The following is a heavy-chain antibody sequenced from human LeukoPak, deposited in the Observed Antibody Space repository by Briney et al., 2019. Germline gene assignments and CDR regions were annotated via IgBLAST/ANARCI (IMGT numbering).Heavy chain of an antibody. D-gene: IGHD4-17*01. CDR3: ARHIPNSYGDYSGFDY. J-gene: IGHJ4*02. V-gene: IGHV5-51*01. CDR2: IYPGDSDT. CDR1: GYIFTNYW. Sequence: THGESLKISCQVSGYIFTNYWIGWVRQMPGKGLEWMGIIYPGDSDTRYSPSFQGLVTISADKSISTAYLQWSSLKASDTAMYYCARHIPNSYGDYSGFDYWGQGTLVTVSS.